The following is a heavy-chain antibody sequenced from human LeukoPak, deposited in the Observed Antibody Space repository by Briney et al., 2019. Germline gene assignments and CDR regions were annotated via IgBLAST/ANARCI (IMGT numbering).Heavy chain of an antibody. V-gene: IGHV3-48*01. CDR3: ARDPRSYNWNDVVFAPY. D-gene: IGHD1-20*01. J-gene: IGHJ4*02. CDR1: GFTFSSYE. CDR2: ISSSSSTI. Sequence: GGSLRLSCAASGFTFSSYEMNWVRQAPGKGLEWVSYISSSSSTIYYADSVKGRFTISRDNAKNSLYLQMNSLRAEDTAVYYCARDPRSYNWNDVVFAPYWGQGTLVTVSS.